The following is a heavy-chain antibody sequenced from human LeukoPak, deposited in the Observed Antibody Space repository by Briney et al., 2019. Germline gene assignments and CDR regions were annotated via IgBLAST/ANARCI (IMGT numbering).Heavy chain of an antibody. CDR1: GFTFSSYS. CDR2: ISTSSSYI. Sequence: GGSLRLSCAASGFTFSSYSMNWVRQAPGKGLEWVSFISTSSSYIYYADSVKGRFTISRDNAKNSLYLQMNSLRAEDTAVYYCARASGSNWYEDWFDPWGQGTLVTVSS. J-gene: IGHJ5*02. CDR3: ARASGSNWYEDWFDP. D-gene: IGHD6-13*01. V-gene: IGHV3-21*01.